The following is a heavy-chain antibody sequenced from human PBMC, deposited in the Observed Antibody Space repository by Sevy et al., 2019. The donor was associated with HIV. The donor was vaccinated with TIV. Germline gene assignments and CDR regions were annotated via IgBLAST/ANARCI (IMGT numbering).Heavy chain of an antibody. CDR3: ARHPPLDDFWSGYFGEERWFDP. CDR2: IYYSGST. Sequence: SETLSLTCTVSGGSISSYYWSWIRQPPGKGLEWIGYIYYSGSTNYNPSLKSRVTISVDTSKNQFSLKLGSVTAADTAVYYCARHPPLDDFWSGYFGEERWFDPWGQGTLVTVSS. J-gene: IGHJ5*02. D-gene: IGHD3-3*01. CDR1: GGSISSYY. V-gene: IGHV4-59*08.